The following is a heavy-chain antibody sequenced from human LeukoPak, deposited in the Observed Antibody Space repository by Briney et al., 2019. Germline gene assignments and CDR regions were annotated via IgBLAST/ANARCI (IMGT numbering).Heavy chain of an antibody. CDR1: GGSISSYY. J-gene: IGHJ5*02. CDR2: IYYSGST. Sequence: PSETLSLTCTVSGGSISSYYWSWIRQPPGKGLEWIGYIYYSGSTNYNPSLKSRVTISVDTSKNQFSLKLSSVTAADTAVYYCARRYGSSGYWNWFDPWGQGTLVTVSS. V-gene: IGHV4-59*08. CDR3: ARRYGSSGYWNWFDP. D-gene: IGHD3-22*01.